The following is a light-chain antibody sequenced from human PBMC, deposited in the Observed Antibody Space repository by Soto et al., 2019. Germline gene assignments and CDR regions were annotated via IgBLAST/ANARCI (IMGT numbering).Light chain of an antibody. CDR3: TCYPSSTPFYV. CDR1: SSDVGGYNY. V-gene: IGLV2-14*03. CDR2: DVN. J-gene: IGLJ1*01. Sequence: QSVLTQPASVSGSPGQSITLSCTGTSSDVGGYNYVNWYQQDPGKAPKLLIFDVNNRPSGVSHRLSGSKSGNTASLTISGLQAEDEADYYCTCYPSSTPFYVFGTGTKVTVL.